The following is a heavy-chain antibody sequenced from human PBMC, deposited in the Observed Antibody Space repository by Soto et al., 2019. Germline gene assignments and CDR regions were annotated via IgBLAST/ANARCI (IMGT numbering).Heavy chain of an antibody. J-gene: IGHJ4*02. CDR2: INHSGVT. Sequence: QVQLQQWGAGLLKPSETLSLTCAVYGGSLSGHYWNWIRQPPGKGLEWIGEINHSGVTKYNPSLKSRVNISVDTSKNQFSLNLRSVTVADTAVYYRARGQYRRDYWRQGTLVT. V-gene: IGHV4-34*01. CDR3: ARGQYRRDY. D-gene: IGHD3-16*02. CDR1: GGSLSGHY.